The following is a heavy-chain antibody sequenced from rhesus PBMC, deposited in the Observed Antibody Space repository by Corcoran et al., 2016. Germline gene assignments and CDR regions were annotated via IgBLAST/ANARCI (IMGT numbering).Heavy chain of an antibody. CDR1: GDTFTDYY. J-gene: IGHJ4*01. CDR2: VDPEDGEA. D-gene: IGHD4-29*01. CDR3: ATGLVAANFDY. Sequence: EVQLVQSGAEVKKPGASVKLSCKASGDTFTDYYLPGVRQAPGKGLECMGRVDPEDGEADYAQKFQDRVTITRDTSTDTAYMELSSLRSEDTAVYYCATGLVAANFDYWGQGVLVTVSS. V-gene: IGHV1-111*01.